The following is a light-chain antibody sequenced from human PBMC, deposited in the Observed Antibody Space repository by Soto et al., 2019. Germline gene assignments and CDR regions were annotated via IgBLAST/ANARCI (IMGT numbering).Light chain of an antibody. CDR2: DNT. V-gene: IGLV1-40*01. J-gene: IGLJ1*01. Sequence: QSALTQPPSVSGAPGQRVTISCTGSSSSIGAGYDVHWYQQLPGTAPKLLIYDNTNRPSGVPDRFSGSKSGTSASLAITGLQAEDETDYYCQSYDSSLSGYVFGTGTKVTVL. CDR1: SSSIGAGYD. CDR3: QSYDSSLSGYV.